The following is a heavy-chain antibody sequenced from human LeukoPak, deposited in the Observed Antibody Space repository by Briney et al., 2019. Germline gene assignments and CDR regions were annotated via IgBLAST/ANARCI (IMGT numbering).Heavy chain of an antibody. CDR1: GFTFSSYA. CDR3: AKRVRADPKFYYFDY. CDR2: ISGSGGST. V-gene: IGHV3-23*01. Sequence: GGSLRLSCAASGFTFSSYAMSWVRQAPGKGLEWVSAISGSGGSTCYADSVKGRFTISRDNSKNTLYLQMNSLRAEDTAVYYCAKRVRADPKFYYFDYWGQGTLVTVSS. D-gene: IGHD6-19*01. J-gene: IGHJ4*02.